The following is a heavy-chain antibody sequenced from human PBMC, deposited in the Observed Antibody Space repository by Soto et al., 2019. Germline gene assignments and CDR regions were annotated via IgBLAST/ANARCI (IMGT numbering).Heavy chain of an antibody. J-gene: IGHJ4*02. Sequence: QITLKESGPTLLKPTQTLTLTCAFSGFSLSSNKVGVGWIRQPPGKALEWLALIYWDNDKRYSPSLKSRLTLTKDTSKNQVVLTMTNMDPVDTATYYCAHSPYDYIWGINRHSFDSWGQGTLVTVSS. CDR1: GFSLSSNKVG. V-gene: IGHV2-5*02. D-gene: IGHD3-16*02. CDR2: IYWDNDK. CDR3: AHSPYDYIWGINRHSFDS.